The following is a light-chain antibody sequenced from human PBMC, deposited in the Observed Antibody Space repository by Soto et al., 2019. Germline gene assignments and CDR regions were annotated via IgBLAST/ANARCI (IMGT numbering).Light chain of an antibody. J-gene: IGKJ1*01. V-gene: IGKV3-15*01. Sequence: EIVLTQSPDTLSVSPGERATLSCRASQSVSTSYLAWYQQKPGQAPRLLIYGASTRATGIPARFSGSGSGTEFTLTISSLQSEDFAVYYCQQYNNWPPWTFGQGTKVEIK. CDR2: GAS. CDR3: QQYNNWPPWT. CDR1: QSVSTSY.